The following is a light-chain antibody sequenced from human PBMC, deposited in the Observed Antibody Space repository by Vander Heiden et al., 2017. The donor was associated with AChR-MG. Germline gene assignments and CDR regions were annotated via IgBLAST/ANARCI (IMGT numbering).Light chain of an antibody. CDR1: QSISNY. CDR2: GAS. CDR3: QQSHTIPYT. Sequence: DIQMTQSPSSLSASVGDTVNITCRASQSISNYLNWYQQKPEKAPKVLRFGASSLQRGVPLRFTGSGAGTDFMLTITSLQAEDFASYYCQQSHTIPYTFGPGTKVDL. J-gene: IGKJ3*01. V-gene: IGKV1-39*01.